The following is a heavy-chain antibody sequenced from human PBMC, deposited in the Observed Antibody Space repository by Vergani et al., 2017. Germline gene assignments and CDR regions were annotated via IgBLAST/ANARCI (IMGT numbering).Heavy chain of an antibody. V-gene: IGHV1-69*12. CDR1: GGTFSSYA. D-gene: IGHD1-26*01. CDR2: IIPIFGTA. J-gene: IGHJ6*02. Sequence: QVQLVQSGAEVKKPGSSVKVSCKASGGTFSSYAISWVRQAPGQGLEWMGGIIPIFGTANYAQKFQGRVTITADESTSTAYMVLSSLRSEDTAVYYCARAKGGSYYGDYYYGMDVWGQGTTVTVSS. CDR3: ARAKGGSYYGDYYYGMDV.